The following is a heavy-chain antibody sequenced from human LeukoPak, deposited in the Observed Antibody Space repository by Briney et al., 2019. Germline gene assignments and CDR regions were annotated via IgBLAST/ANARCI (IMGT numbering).Heavy chain of an antibody. J-gene: IGHJ4*02. D-gene: IGHD3-9*01. V-gene: IGHV3-23*01. Sequence: PGGSLRLSCAASGFTFSSYGMSWVRQAPGKGLEWVSAISGSGGSTYYADSVKGRFTISRDNSKNTLYLQMNSLRAEDTAVYYCAKDPDILGVNYFDYWGQGTLVTVSS. CDR1: GFTFSSYG. CDR2: ISGSGGST. CDR3: AKDPDILGVNYFDY.